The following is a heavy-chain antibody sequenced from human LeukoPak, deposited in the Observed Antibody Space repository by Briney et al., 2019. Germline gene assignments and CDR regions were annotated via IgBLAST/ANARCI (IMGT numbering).Heavy chain of an antibody. Sequence: SGPTLVKPTQTLTLTCTFSGFSLSTRAVGVGWIRQPPGKGLEWIGYIYYSGSTNYNPSLKSRVTISVDTSKNQFSLKLSSVTAADTAVYDCASGTYYYDSSGYLPDAFDIWGQGTMVTVSS. CDR2: IYYSGST. CDR3: ASGTYYYDSSGYLPDAFDI. J-gene: IGHJ3*02. D-gene: IGHD3-22*01. CDR1: GFSLSTRAVG. V-gene: IGHV4-61*08.